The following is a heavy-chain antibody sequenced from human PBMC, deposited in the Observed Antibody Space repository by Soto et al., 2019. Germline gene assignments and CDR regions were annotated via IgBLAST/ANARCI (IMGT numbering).Heavy chain of an antibody. CDR1: GFTFSDHY. Sequence: EVQPVESGGGLVQPGGSLRLSCAVSGFTFSDHYMDWVRQAPGKGLEWVGRSRNKANRYTTEYAASVKGRYTISRDDSKKSAYLHMYSLTTEDTRLYYCITGQNSNDIWGQGTMVTVSS. CDR3: ITGQNSNDI. D-gene: IGHD7-27*01. J-gene: IGHJ3*02. V-gene: IGHV3-72*01. CDR2: SRNKANRYTT.